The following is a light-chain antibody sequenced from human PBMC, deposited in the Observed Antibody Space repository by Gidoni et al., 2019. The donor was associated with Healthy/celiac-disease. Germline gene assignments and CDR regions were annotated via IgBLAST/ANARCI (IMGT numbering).Light chain of an antibody. J-gene: IGLJ3*02. V-gene: IGLV2-14*03. CDR1: SGDVGGYNY. CDR2: DVS. Sequence: QSALTQPASVSGSPGQSITISCTGTSGDVGGYNYVSCYQQHPGKAPKLMIYDVSNRPSGVSNRFSGSKSGNTASLTISGLQAEDEADYYCSSYTSSSTLWVFGGGTKLTVL. CDR3: SSYTSSSTLWV.